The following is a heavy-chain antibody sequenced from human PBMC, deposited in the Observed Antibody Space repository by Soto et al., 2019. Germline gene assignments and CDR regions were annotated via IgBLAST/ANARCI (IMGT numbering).Heavy chain of an antibody. CDR2: IWYDGSNK. CDR1: GFTFSSHG. CDR3: AGDGNLAGSYFDY. J-gene: IGHJ4*02. V-gene: IGHV3-33*01. Sequence: QVQLVESGGGVVQPGRSLRLSCAASGFTFSSHGMHWVRQAPGKGLEWITLIWYDGSNKFYADSVKGRFTISRDNSKTTLYLQMSSLRAEDTAVYYCAGDGNLAGSYFDYWGQGTLVTVSS. D-gene: IGHD3-10*01.